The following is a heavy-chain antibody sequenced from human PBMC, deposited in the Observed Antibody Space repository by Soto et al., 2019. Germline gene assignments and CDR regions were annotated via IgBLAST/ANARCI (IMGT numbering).Heavy chain of an antibody. CDR1: GFTFSSYA. J-gene: IGHJ4*02. D-gene: IGHD2-2*01. Sequence: HPGGSLRLSCAASGFTFSSYAMSWVRQAPGKGLEWVSAISGSGGSTYYADSVKGRFTISRDNSKNTLYLQMNSLRAEDTAVYYCAKSALHRYCSSTSPSYGYRCFFDYWGQGTLVTVSS. V-gene: IGHV3-23*01. CDR3: AKSALHRYCSSTSPSYGYRCFFDY. CDR2: ISGSGGST.